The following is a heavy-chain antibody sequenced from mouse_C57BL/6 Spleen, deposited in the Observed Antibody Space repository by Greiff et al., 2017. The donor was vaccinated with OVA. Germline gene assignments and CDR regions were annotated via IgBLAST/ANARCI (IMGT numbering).Heavy chain of an antibody. D-gene: IGHD1-1*01. J-gene: IGHJ1*03. CDR1: GFTFSDYG. Sequence: DVKLQESGGGLVKPGASLKLSCAASGFTFSDYGMHWVRQAPEKGLEWVAYISSGSSTIYYADTVKGRFTISRDNAKNTLYLQMTRLRSEDTAMYYWESRIYGSSYAWYFDDWGTGTTVTVSS. V-gene: IGHV5-17*01. CDR2: ISSGSSTI. CDR3: ESRIYGSSYAWYFDD.